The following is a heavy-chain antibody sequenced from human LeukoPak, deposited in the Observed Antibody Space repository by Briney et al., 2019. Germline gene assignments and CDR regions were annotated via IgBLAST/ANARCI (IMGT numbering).Heavy chain of an antibody. D-gene: IGHD6-19*01. CDR3: ASNVDDSGWYIHDAFDI. Sequence: PSETLSLTCTVSGGAIRSYYWSWIRQPPGKGLEWIGYMYYSGSTNYNPSLKSRVAISVDTSKNQFSLKLGSVTAADTAVYCCASNVDDSGWYIHDAFDIWGQGTMVTVSS. CDR2: MYYSGST. J-gene: IGHJ3*02. V-gene: IGHV4-59*01. CDR1: GGAIRSYY.